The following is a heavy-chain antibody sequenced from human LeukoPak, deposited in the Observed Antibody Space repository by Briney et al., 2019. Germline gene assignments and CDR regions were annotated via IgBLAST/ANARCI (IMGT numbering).Heavy chain of an antibody. Sequence: GGSLRLSCAASGFTFSSYGMSWVRQAPGKGLEWVSAISGSGGSTYYADSVKGRFTISRDNSKNTLYLQMNSLRAEDTAVYYCASSPPYYYDSSGSVFDIWGQGTMVTVSS. CDR1: GFTFSSYG. D-gene: IGHD3-22*01. V-gene: IGHV3-23*01. CDR2: ISGSGGST. CDR3: ASSPPYYYDSSGSVFDI. J-gene: IGHJ3*02.